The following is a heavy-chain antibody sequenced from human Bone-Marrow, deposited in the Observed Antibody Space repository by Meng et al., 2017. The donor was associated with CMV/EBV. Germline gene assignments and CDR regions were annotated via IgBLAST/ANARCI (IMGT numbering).Heavy chain of an antibody. CDR3: ARDSVVVPAAIGLFADYYYGMDV. CDR1: GGSFSGYY. J-gene: IGHJ6*02. V-gene: IGHV4-34*01. D-gene: IGHD2-2*02. CDR2: INHSGST. Sequence: GSLRLSCAVYGGSFSGYYWSWIRQPPGKGLEWIGEINHSGSTNYNPSLKSRVTISVDTSKNQFSLKLSSVTAADTAVYYCARDSVVVPAAIGLFADYYYGMDVWGQGTTVTVSS.